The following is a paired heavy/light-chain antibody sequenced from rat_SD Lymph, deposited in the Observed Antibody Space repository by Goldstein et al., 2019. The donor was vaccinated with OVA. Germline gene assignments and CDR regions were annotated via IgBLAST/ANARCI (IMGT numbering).Heavy chain of an antibody. V-gene: IGHV5S23*01. CDR2: ISNRGTTS. CDR3: TRGVHTVGITGDWFAY. Sequence: EVQLVESGGGLIQPGGSLKLSCAASGFTFIDYYMAWVRQAPTKGLEWVASISNRGTTSYYRDSVRGRFTISRDNAKSTLYLQMDSLRSEDTATYYCTRGVHTVGITGDWFAYWGQGTLVTVSS. CDR1: GFTFIDYY. J-gene: IGHJ3*01. D-gene: IGHD1-9*01.
Light chain of an antibody. CDR3: LQSKLYPLT. V-gene: IGKV14S15*01. J-gene: IGKJ5*01. Sequence: DIQMTQSPSSMSASLGDRVTITCRASQDIGNYLSWFQQKPGKSPRRMIYGATNLALGVPSRFSGSRSGSDYSLTISSLESEDMTIYYCLQSKLYPLTFGSGTKLEIK. CDR1: QDIGNY. CDR2: GAT.